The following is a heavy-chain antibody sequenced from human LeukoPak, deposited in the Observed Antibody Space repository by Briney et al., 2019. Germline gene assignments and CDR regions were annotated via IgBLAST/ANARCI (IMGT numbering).Heavy chain of an antibody. CDR2: IYPGDSDT. V-gene: IGHV5-51*01. CDR1: GYSFTSYW. Sequence: NLGESLKISCKGTGYSFTSYWIGWVRQMPGKGLEWMGIIYPGDSDTRYSPSFQGQVTISADKSISTAYLQWSSLKASDTAMYYCARREWELLHFDYWGQGTLVTVSS. J-gene: IGHJ4*02. CDR3: ARREWELLHFDY. D-gene: IGHD1-26*01.